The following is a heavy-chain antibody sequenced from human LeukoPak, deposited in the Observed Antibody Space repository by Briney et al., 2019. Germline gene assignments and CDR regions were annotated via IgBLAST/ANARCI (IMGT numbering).Heavy chain of an antibody. J-gene: IGHJ6*02. V-gene: IGHV4-61*08. Sequence: SQTLSLTCTVSGGSISSGGYYWSWIRQPPGKGLEWIGYIYYSGSTNYNPSLKSRVTISVDTSKNQFSLKLSSVTAADTAVYYCAREASNYYYYGMDVWGQGTTVTVSS. CDR1: GGSISSGGYY. D-gene: IGHD4-11*01. CDR2: IYYSGST. CDR3: AREASNYYYYGMDV.